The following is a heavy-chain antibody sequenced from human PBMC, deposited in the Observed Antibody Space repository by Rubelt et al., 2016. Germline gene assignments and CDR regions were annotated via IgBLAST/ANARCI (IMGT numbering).Heavy chain of an antibody. J-gene: IGHJ4*02. CDR1: GYTFTGYY. V-gene: IGHV1-2*02. Sequence: QVQLVQSGAEVKKPGASVKVSCKPSGYTFTGYYIHWVRQAPGQGLEWMGWINPNGVGNKYAHSVQGGVTRTRDTSISTAYMELSRLRSDDTAVFYCAREDGDYWGQGTLVTVSS. D-gene: IGHD5-24*01. CDR2: INPNGVGN. CDR3: AREDGDY.